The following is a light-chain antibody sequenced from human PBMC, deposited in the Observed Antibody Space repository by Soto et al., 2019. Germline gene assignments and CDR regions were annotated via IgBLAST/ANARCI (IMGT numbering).Light chain of an antibody. CDR2: DVR. Sequence: QSVLTQPLSVSGSPGQSVTISCTGTSSDVGAYNCVSWYQQHPGKAPKLVISDVRKRPSGVPDRFSGSKSGNTASLTISGLQSEDEADYYCCSYAGSFLKVFGTGTKVTVL. V-gene: IGLV2-11*01. CDR1: SSDVGAYNC. J-gene: IGLJ1*01. CDR3: CSYAGSFLKV.